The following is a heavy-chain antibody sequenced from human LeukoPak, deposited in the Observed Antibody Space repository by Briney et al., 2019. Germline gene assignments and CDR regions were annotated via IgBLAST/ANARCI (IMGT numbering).Heavy chain of an antibody. CDR2: ISGSGGST. J-gene: IGHJ6*03. D-gene: IGHD2-2*01. CDR3: AKGYCSSTSCSHYYYYYYYMDV. CDR1: GFTFRNHG. V-gene: IGHV3-23*01. Sequence: GGYLRLSCAASGFTFRNHGMDWVRQAPGKGLEWVSAISGSGGSTYYADSVKGRFTISRDNSKNTLYLQMNSLRAEDTAVYYCAKGYCSSTSCSHYYYYYYYMDVWGKGTTVTISS.